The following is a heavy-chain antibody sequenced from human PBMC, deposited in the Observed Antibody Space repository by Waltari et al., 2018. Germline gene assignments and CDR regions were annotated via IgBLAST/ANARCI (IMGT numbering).Heavy chain of an antibody. CDR1: GGPISSYY. J-gene: IGHJ5*02. Sequence: QVQLQESGPGLVKPSETLSLTCTVSGGPISSYYWSWIRQPPGKGLEWIGYIYYSGSTNYNPSLKSRVTISVDTSKNQVSLKLSSVTAADTAVYYCARTYYDFWSGPEGWFDPWGQGTLVTVSS. CDR2: IYYSGST. D-gene: IGHD3-3*01. V-gene: IGHV4-59*01. CDR3: ARTYYDFWSGPEGWFDP.